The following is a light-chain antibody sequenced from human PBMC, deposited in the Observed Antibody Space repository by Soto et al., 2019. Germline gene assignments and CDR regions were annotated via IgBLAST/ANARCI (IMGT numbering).Light chain of an antibody. Sequence: QSVLTQPPSVSAAPGQKVTISCSGSSSDIGNNYVSSYQQLPGTAPKLLIYDNNKRPSGIPDRFSGSKSGTSGTLDITGLQTGDEADYYCATWDGSLTGEVFGGGTKLTVL. V-gene: IGLV1-51*01. CDR3: ATWDGSLTGEV. CDR2: DNN. J-gene: IGLJ2*01. CDR1: SSDIGNNY.